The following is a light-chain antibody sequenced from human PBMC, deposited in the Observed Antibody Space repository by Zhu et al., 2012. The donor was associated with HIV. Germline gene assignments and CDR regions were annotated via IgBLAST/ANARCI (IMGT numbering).Light chain of an antibody. CDR2: VAS. Sequence: DIQMTQSPSSLSASIGDRVTITCRASQSIGSHLNWYQQKPGKAPKLLMYVASNLHSGVPSRFSGSGSGTDFTLIINGLQPEDFATYYCQQNNGAPPLTFGGGTKVE. V-gene: IGKV1-39*01. CDR1: QSIGSH. J-gene: IGKJ4*01. CDR3: QQNNGAPPLT.